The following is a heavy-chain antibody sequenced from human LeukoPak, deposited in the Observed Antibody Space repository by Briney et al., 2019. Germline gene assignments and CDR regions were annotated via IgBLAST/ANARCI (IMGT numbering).Heavy chain of an antibody. CDR2: IYYSGST. CDR1: GGAISSGDYY. J-gene: IGHJ4*02. Sequence: SETLSLTCTVSGGAISSGDYYWSWIRQPPGKGLEWIGDIYYSGSTYYNPSLKSRVTISVDTSKNQFSLKLSSVTAADTAVYYCARSGVYGDYGVYYFDYWGQGILATVSS. CDR3: ARSGVYGDYGVYYFDY. D-gene: IGHD4-17*01. V-gene: IGHV4-30-4*01.